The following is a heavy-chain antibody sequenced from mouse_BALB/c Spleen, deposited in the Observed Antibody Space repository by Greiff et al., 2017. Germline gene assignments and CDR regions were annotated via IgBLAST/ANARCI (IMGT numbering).Heavy chain of an antibody. CDR1: GYSITSGYY. V-gene: IGHV3-6*02. CDR3: ASYDYERAMDY. CDR2: ISYDGSN. Sequence: VQLKQSGPGLVKPSQSLSLTCSVTGYSITSGYYWNWIRQFPGNKLEWMGYISYDGSNNYNPSLKNRISITRDTSKNQFFLKLNSVTTEDTATYYCASYDYERAMDYWGQGTSVTVSS. D-gene: IGHD2-4*01. J-gene: IGHJ4*01.